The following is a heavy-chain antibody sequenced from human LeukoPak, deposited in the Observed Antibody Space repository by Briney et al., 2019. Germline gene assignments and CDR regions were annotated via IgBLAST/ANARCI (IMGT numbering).Heavy chain of an antibody. Sequence: GGSLRLSCAASGFTFSNCAMNWVRQAPGKGLEWVSSISDSGDSTYFADSVRGRFTISRDNSKNTLYLQMNSLRAEDTAVYYCAKGQLRWYRSFCGYWGQGTLVTVSS. CDR1: GFTFSNCA. CDR2: ISDSGDST. D-gene: IGHD4-23*01. CDR3: AKGQLRWYRSFCGY. V-gene: IGHV3-23*01. J-gene: IGHJ4*02.